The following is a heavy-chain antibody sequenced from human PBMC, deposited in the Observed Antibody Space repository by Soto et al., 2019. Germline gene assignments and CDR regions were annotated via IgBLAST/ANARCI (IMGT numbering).Heavy chain of an antibody. Sequence: PGGSLRLSCAASGFTFGSYGMHWVRQAPGKGLEWVTVIWYDGSNKYYADSVKGRFTISRDNSKNTLYLQMNSLRAEDTAVYYCARDQVGATEMDYWGQGTLVTVSS. V-gene: IGHV3-33*01. CDR1: GFTFGSYG. J-gene: IGHJ4*02. CDR2: IWYDGSNK. CDR3: ARDQVGATEMDY. D-gene: IGHD1-26*01.